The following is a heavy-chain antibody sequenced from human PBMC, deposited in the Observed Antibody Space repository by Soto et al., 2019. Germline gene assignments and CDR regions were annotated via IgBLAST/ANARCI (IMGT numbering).Heavy chain of an antibody. V-gene: IGHV4-61*01. D-gene: IGHD3-3*01. CDR1: GGSVSSGSYY. CDR2: IYYSGST. J-gene: IGHJ5*02. CDR3: ARGYDFWSGYYTGSSWFDP. Sequence: PSETLSLTCTVSGGSVSSGSYYWSWIRQPPGKGLEWIGYIYYSGSTNYNPSLKSRVTISVDTSKNQFSLKLSSVTAADTAVYYCARGYDFWSGYYTGSSWFDPWGQGTLVTAPQ.